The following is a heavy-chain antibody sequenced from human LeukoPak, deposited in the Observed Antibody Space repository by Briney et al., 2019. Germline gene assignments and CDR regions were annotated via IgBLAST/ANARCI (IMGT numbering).Heavy chain of an antibody. Sequence: GGSLGLSCAASGFTFSSYSMNWVRQAPGKGLEWVSSISSSSSYIYYADSVKGRFTISRDNAKNSLYLQMNSLRAEDTAVYYCARDRYDGSGFDYWGQGTLVTVPS. CDR3: ARDRYDGSGFDY. CDR2: ISSSSSYI. D-gene: IGHD3-10*01. J-gene: IGHJ4*02. CDR1: GFTFSSYS. V-gene: IGHV3-21*01.